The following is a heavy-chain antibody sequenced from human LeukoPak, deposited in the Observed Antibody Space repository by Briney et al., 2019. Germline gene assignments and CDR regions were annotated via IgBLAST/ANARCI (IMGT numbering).Heavy chain of an antibody. V-gene: IGHV3-23*01. D-gene: IGHD3-22*01. J-gene: IGHJ4*02. CDR1: GFTFSSYA. CDR2: ISGSGGST. CDR3: AEDNHYDSILFDY. Sequence: GGSLRLSCAASGFTFSSYAMSWVRQAPGKGLEWVSAISGSGGSTYYADSVKGRFTISRDNSKNTLYLQMNSLRAEDTAVYYCAEDNHYDSILFDYWGQGTLVTVSS.